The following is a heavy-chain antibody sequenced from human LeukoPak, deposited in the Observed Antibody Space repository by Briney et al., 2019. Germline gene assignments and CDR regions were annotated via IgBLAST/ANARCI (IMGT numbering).Heavy chain of an antibody. D-gene: IGHD4-17*01. CDR2: INPSGGST. Sequence: ASVTVSCKASGYTFTSYYIHWVRQAPGQGLEWMGIINPSGGSTSYAQKLQGRVTMTRDMSTSTVYMELSSLRSEDTAVYYCARDYGDLRVMYYYYYMDVWGKGTAVTDSS. CDR1: GYTFTSYY. CDR3: ARDYGDLRVMYYYYYMDV. V-gene: IGHV1-46*01. J-gene: IGHJ6*03.